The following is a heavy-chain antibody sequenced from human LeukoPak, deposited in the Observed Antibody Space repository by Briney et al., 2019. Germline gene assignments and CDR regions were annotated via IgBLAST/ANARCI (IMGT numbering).Heavy chain of an antibody. V-gene: IGHV4-34*01. CDR2: INHSGST. CDR3: ARGKKIGYSSSWYGRGVFDI. Sequence: SETLSLTCAVSGGSFSGYYWSWIRQPPGKGLEWIGEINHSGSTNYNPSLKSRVTISVDTSKNQFSLKLSSVTPADTAVYYCARGKKIGYSSSWYGRGVFDIWGQGTMVTVSS. CDR1: GGSFSGYY. D-gene: IGHD6-13*01. J-gene: IGHJ3*02.